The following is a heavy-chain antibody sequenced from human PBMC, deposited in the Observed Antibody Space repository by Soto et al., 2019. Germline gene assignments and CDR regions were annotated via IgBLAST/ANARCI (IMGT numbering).Heavy chain of an antibody. CDR2: IYPGDSDT. J-gene: IGHJ6*02. V-gene: IGHV5-51*01. D-gene: IGHD2-2*01. CDR1: GYSFTTYW. Sequence: GESLKISCKGSGYSFTTYWIGWVRQMPGKGLEWMGIIYPGDSDTRYSPSFQGQVTISVDKSISTAYLQWSSLKASDTAMYYCASGYYLLPPGTDLRMGYYYGMDVWGQGTTVTVSS. CDR3: ASGYYLLPPGTDLRMGYYYGMDV.